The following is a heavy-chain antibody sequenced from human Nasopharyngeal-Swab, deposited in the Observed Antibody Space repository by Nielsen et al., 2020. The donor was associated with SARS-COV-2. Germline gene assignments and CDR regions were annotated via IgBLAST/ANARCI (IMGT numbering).Heavy chain of an antibody. J-gene: IGHJ6*02. D-gene: IGHD5-12*01. CDR2: IYSGGST. CDR3: ARELGRGYSGYDNYYGMDV. V-gene: IGHV3-53*04. Sequence: WIRQPPGTGLEWVSVIYSGGSTYYADSVKGRFTISRHNSKNTLYLQMNSLRAEDTAVYYCARELGRGYSGYDNYYGMDVWGQGTTVTVSS.